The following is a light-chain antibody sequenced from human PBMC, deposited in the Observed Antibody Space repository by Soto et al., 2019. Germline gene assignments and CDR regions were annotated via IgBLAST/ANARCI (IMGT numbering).Light chain of an antibody. Sequence: EIVLTQSPGTLSLSPGERATLPCRASQSVSNNYLAWYQQKPGQAPRLLIYGASNRATGIPDRFSGSGSGTDFTLTISYVEPEDSAVYYCQQRRKWPPDFGQGTRLEI. CDR1: QSVSNNY. J-gene: IGKJ5*01. CDR2: GAS. CDR3: QQRRKWPPD. V-gene: IGKV3D-20*02.